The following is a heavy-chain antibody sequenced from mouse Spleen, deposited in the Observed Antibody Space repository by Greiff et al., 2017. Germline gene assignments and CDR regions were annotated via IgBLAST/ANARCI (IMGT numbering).Heavy chain of an antibody. CDR2: IWSGGST. Sequence: VKVVESGPGLVQPSQSLSITCTVSGFSLTSYGVHWVRQSPGKGLEWLGVIWSGGSTDYNAAFISRLSISKDNSKSQVFFKMNSLQANDTAIYYCARSGFYYYGSSGLDYWGQGTTLTVSS. CDR3: ARSGFYYYGSSGLDY. D-gene: IGHD1-1*01. V-gene: IGHV2-2*02. CDR1: GFSLTSYG. J-gene: IGHJ2*01.